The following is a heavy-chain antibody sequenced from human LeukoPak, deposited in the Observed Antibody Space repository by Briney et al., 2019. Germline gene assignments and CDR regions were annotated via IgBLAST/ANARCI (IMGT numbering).Heavy chain of an antibody. D-gene: IGHD2-15*01. Sequence: ASVKVSCKASGYTFTSCGISWVRQAPGQGLEWMGWISAYNGNTNYAQKLQGRVTMTTDTSTSTAYMELRSLRSDDTAVYYCARGGYFGYCSGGSCPDAFDIWGQGTMVTVSS. V-gene: IGHV1-18*01. CDR1: GYTFTSCG. J-gene: IGHJ3*02. CDR2: ISAYNGNT. CDR3: ARGGYFGYCSGGSCPDAFDI.